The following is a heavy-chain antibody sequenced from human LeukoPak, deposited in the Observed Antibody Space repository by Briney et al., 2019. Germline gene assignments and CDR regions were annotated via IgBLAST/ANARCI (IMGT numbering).Heavy chain of an antibody. CDR1: GYTFTDYA. CDR3: ASCNDSSGYFAY. Sequence: ASVKVSCKPSGYTFTDYAINWVRQAPGQGLEYMGWVNTNTGNPTYAQGFTGRFVFSSDSSVSTAYLQITSPKADDSAIYFCASCNDSSGYFAYWGQGTLVTVSS. CDR2: VNTNTGNP. D-gene: IGHD3-22*01. V-gene: IGHV7-4-1*02. J-gene: IGHJ4*02.